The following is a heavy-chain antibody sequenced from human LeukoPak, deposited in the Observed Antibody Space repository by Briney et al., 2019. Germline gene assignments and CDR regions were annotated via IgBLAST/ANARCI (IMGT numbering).Heavy chain of an antibody. V-gene: IGHV3-30*02. Sequence: GGSLRLSCTVFGFTVSSNYMSWVRQAPGKGLEWVAFIRYDGTNTYYADSVKGRFTISRDNSKNTLYLQMNSLRAEDTAVYYCAKEPGETSLFVVDYWGQGTLVTVSS. CDR3: AKEPGETSLFVVDY. CDR1: GFTVSSNY. D-gene: IGHD3-10*01. J-gene: IGHJ4*02. CDR2: IRYDGTNT.